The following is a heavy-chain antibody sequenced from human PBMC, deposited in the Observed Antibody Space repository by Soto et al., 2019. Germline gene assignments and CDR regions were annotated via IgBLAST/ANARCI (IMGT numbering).Heavy chain of an antibody. Sequence: EVQLVESGGGLEQPGRSLRLSCAASGFSFEAYAMHWVRQVQGKGLEWVSGLSWNSGNIGYADSVKGRFTISRDNAKNSLLLQMNSLGVEDTALYYCAKAPQWAGYWYFDLWGRGTLVTVTS. CDR1: GFSFEAYA. D-gene: IGHD1-26*01. J-gene: IGHJ2*01. CDR3: AKAPQWAGYWYFDL. V-gene: IGHV3-9*01. CDR2: LSWNSGNI.